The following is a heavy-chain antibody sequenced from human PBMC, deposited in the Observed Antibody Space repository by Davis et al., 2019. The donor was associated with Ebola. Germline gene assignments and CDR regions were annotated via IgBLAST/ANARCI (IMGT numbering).Heavy chain of an antibody. CDR2: INPNSGGT. CDR3: AAARNYYGSGSYGSDY. J-gene: IGHJ4*02. V-gene: IGHV1-2*02. Sequence: ASVKVSCKASGYTFTGYYMHWVRQAPGQGLEWMGWINPNSGGTNYAQKFQGRVTMTRDTSISTAYMELSRLRSDDTAVYYCAAARNYYGSGSYGSDYWGQGTLVTVSS. D-gene: IGHD3-10*01. CDR1: GYTFTGYY.